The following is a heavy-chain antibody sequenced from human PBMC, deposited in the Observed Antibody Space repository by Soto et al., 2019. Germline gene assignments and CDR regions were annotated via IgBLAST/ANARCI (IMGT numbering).Heavy chain of an antibody. CDR2: ISGSGDKT. D-gene: IGHD2-8*01. CDR3: ARESKWYGGQYFQD. V-gene: IGHV3-23*01. Sequence: EVQLLQSGGGLAQPGTSLRLSCAASGFTFKYYAMTWVRQAPGKGLEWVSTISGSGDKTDYPDSVKGRFRVSRDNSKDTLHLQMDSLRADDTALYYCARESKWYGGQYFQDWGQGTLVTVSS. CDR1: GFTFKYYA. J-gene: IGHJ1*01.